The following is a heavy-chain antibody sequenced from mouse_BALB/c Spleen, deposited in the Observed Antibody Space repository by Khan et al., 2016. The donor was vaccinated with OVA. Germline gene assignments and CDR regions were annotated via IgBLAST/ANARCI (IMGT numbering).Heavy chain of an antibody. V-gene: IGHV3-2*02. D-gene: IGHD1-1*02. CDR3: ARVDYGPYYAMDY. J-gene: IGHJ4*01. CDR1: GYSITSDYA. CDR2: ISYSGST. Sequence: EVQLQESGPGLVKPSQSLSLTCTVTGYSITSDYAWNWIRQFPGNKLEWMGYISYSGSTSYNPSLKSRISITRDTSKNQFFLQLNSVTTEDTATYDCARVDYGPYYAMDYWGQGTSVTVSS.